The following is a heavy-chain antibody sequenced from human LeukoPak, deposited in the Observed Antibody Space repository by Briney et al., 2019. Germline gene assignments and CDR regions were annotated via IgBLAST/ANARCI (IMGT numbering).Heavy chain of an antibody. CDR3: ARAGYSSGFDS. D-gene: IGHD6-19*01. Sequence: PGGSLRLSCAASGFTLSNYGMHWVRQAPGKGLEWVAVISYEGSAQYYADSVKGRFTISRDNAKNTLYLQMNSLIAEDTAVYFCARAGYSSGFDSWGQGTLVTVSS. V-gene: IGHV3-30*03. CDR2: ISYEGSAQ. J-gene: IGHJ5*01. CDR1: GFTLSNYG.